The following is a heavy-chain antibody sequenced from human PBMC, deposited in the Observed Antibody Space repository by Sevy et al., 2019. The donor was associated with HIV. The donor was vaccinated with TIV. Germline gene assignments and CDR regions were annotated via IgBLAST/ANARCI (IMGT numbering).Heavy chain of an antibody. CDR2: IKSKADGGTT. CDR3: STDPIIVLLVTDGMDV. Sequence: GGSLRLSCAASGFTFSYAWMSWVRQAPGKGLEWLGRIKSKADGGTTDYAAPVKGRFTILRDDSKNTVYRQMNSLKTEDTAVYYCSTDPIIVLLVTDGMDVWGQGTTVTVSS. CDR1: GFTFSYAW. D-gene: IGHD2-21*02. V-gene: IGHV3-15*01. J-gene: IGHJ6*02.